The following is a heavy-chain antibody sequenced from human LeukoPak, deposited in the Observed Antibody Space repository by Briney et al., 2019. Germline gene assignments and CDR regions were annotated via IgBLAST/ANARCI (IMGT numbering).Heavy chain of an antibody. V-gene: IGHV4-30-4*01. J-gene: IGHJ6*02. Sequence: PSETLSLTCTVSGGSISSGDYYWSWIRQPPGKGLEWIGYIYYSGSTYYNPSLKSRVTISVDTSKNQFSLKLSSVTAADTAVYYCARGGRFAVYYYGMDVWGQGTTVTVSS. CDR2: IYYSGST. CDR1: GGSISSGDYY. CDR3: ARGGRFAVYYYGMDV. D-gene: IGHD1-14*01.